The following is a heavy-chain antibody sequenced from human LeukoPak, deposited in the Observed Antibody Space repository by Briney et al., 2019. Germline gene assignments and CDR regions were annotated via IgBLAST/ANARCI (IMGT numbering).Heavy chain of an antibody. D-gene: IGHD1-26*01. CDR3: AAMPVVPAAYLTIVGATPVDDY. V-gene: IGHV4-30-4*08. J-gene: IGHJ4*02. Sequence: SETLSLTCTVSGGSISSGDYYWSWIRQPPGKGLEWIGYIYYSGSTYYNPSLKSRVTISVDTSKNQFSLKLSSVTAADTAVYYCAAMPVVPAAYLTIVGATPVDDYWGQGTLVTVSS. CDR1: GGSISSGDYY. CDR2: IYYSGST.